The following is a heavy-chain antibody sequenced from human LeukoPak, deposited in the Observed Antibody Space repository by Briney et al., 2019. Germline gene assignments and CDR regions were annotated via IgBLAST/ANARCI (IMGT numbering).Heavy chain of an antibody. V-gene: IGHV4-38-2*02. CDR1: GYSISSGYY. J-gene: IGHJ4*02. Sequence: PSETLSLTCTVSGYSISSGYYWGWIRQPPGKGLEWIGSIYHSGSTNYNPSLKSRVTISVDTSKNQFSLKLSSVTAADTAVYYCARQGQWLVGGAYYFDYWGQGTLVTVSS. CDR3: ARQGQWLVGGAYYFDY. CDR2: IYHSGST. D-gene: IGHD6-19*01.